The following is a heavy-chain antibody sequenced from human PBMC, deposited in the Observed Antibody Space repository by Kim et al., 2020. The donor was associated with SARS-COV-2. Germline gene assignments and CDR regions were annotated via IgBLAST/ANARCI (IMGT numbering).Heavy chain of an antibody. V-gene: IGHV3-23*01. CDR1: GFTFSIYA. CDR2: FSGSSTNT. D-gene: IGHD2-15*01. Sequence: GGSLRLSCAASGFTFSIYAMSWVRQAPGKGLEWVSAFSGSSTNTYYADSVKGRFTISRDNSKNTLYLQMNSLRAEDTAVYYCAKERYCSDGSCYYFGYWGQGILGTPSS. CDR3: AKERYCSDGSCYYFGY. J-gene: IGHJ4*02.